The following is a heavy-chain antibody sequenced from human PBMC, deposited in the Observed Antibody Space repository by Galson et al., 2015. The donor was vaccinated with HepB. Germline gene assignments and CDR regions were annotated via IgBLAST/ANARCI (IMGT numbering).Heavy chain of an antibody. CDR3: ATVSSGRGDAFDI. Sequence: SVKVSCKVSGYTLTELSMHWVRQAPGKGLEWMGGFDPEDGETIYAQKFQGRVTMTEDTSTDTAYMELSSLRSEDTAVYYCATVSSGRGDAFDIWGQGTMVTVSS. CDR2: FDPEDGET. V-gene: IGHV1-24*01. CDR1: GYTLTELS. J-gene: IGHJ3*02. D-gene: IGHD3-22*01.